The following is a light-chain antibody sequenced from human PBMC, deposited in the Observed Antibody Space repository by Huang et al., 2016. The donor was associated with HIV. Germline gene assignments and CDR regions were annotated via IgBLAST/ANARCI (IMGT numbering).Light chain of an antibody. CDR2: SAS. J-gene: IGKJ2*01. V-gene: IGKV1-16*01. CDR3: HQYYSFPYT. CDR1: QGISNY. Sequence: DIQMTQSPSSLSASVGDRVTVTCRASQGISNYLAWFQQKQGKAPKSLIYSASTLQTGVPSRFSGSGSGTDFTLTISGLQPDDSATYYCHQYYSFPYTFGQGTKLDIK.